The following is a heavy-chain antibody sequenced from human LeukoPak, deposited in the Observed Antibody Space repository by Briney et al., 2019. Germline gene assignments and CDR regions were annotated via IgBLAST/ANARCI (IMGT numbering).Heavy chain of an antibody. J-gene: IGHJ4*02. CDR1: GFIVSSNY. CDR2: VSGSGGST. Sequence: GGSLRLSCAASGFIVSSNYMSWVRQAPGKGLEWVSAVSGSGGSTYYADSVKGRFTISRDNSKNTLYLQMNSLRAEDTAVYYCAIGRLTPDVWGQGTLVTVSS. D-gene: IGHD1-14*01. CDR3: AIGRLTPDV. V-gene: IGHV3-23*01.